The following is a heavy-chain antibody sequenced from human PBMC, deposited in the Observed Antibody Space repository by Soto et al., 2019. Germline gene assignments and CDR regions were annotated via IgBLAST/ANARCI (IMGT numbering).Heavy chain of an antibody. D-gene: IGHD4-4*01. CDR1: AFSFKPGGVG. CDR2: LYWNDDE. CDR3: AKRRAISNKLFFDH. V-gene: IGHV2-5*01. J-gene: IGHJ4*02. Sequence: QITLRESGQPLVNPTQTLTLSGTLPAFSFKPGGVGVGWFRQPPGKPPEWLALLYWNDDEWYSPSLRYRLSVTKDASENRVVLTMTHLDPTDTGTYYCAKRRAISNKLFFDHWGQGALVTVSS.